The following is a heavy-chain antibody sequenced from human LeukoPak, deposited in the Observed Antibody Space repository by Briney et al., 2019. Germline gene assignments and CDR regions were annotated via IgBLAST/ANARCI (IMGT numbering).Heavy chain of an antibody. CDR3: ARENGSGSRGLDF. J-gene: IGHJ4*02. Sequence: SETLSLTCTVSAGSISNYFWSWIRQPAGEGLEWIGRIYTIGTTNYSPSLKSRVTMSVDTSTNQFSLKLTSVTAADTAVYYCARENGSGSRGLDFWGQGTLVTVSS. CDR2: IYTIGTT. CDR1: AGSISNYF. D-gene: IGHD3-10*01. V-gene: IGHV4-4*07.